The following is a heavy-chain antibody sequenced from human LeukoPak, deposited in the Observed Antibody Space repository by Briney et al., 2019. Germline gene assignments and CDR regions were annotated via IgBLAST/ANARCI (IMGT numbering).Heavy chain of an antibody. CDR2: IYYSGSTNS. J-gene: IGHJ3*02. CDR1: GGSISSFY. D-gene: IGHD5-12*01. CDR3: ARGSKDKVATMAAFDI. V-gene: IGHV4-59*01. Sequence: SETLSLTCTVSGGSISSFYWSWIRQPPGKGLEWIGYIYYSGSTNSNYKPSLKSRVTISVDTSKNQFSLKLSSVTPADTAVYYCARGSKDKVATMAAFDIWGQGTMVTVSS.